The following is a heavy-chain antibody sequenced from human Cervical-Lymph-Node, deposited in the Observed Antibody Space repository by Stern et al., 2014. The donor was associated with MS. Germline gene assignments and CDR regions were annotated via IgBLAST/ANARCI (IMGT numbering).Heavy chain of an antibody. J-gene: IGHJ4*02. D-gene: IGHD5-24*01. Sequence: VQLVQSGAEVNKPGASVRVSCKASGYTLTSYFMHWVRQAPGQGLEWMGVINPGGGSTSYPQKFQGRVNMTRDTSTSTVHMELSSLGSDDTAVYYCARADPMDRGLQYDNWGQGTLVIVSS. V-gene: IGHV1-46*01. CDR3: ARADPMDRGLQYDN. CDR2: INPGGGST. CDR1: GYTLTSYF.